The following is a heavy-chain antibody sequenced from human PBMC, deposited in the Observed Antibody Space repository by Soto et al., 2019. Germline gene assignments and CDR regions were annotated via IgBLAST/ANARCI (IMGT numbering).Heavy chain of an antibody. J-gene: IGHJ4*02. CDR1: GYTFTSYD. V-gene: IGHV1-8*01. CDR2: MNPNSGNT. Sequence: ASVKVSCKASGYTFTSYDINWVREATGQGLEWMGWMNPNSGNTGYAQKFQGRVTMTRNTSISTAYMELSSLRSEDTAVYYCARGMRGDASRAYWGQGTLVPVSS. CDR3: ARGMRGDASRAY.